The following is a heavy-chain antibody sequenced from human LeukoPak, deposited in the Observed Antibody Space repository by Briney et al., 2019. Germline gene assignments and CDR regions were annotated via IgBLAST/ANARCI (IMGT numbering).Heavy chain of an antibody. J-gene: IGHJ4*02. Sequence: ETLSLTCAVYGGSFSGYYWSWVRQAPGKGLEWVSAISGSGGSTYYADSVKGRFTISRDNSKNTLYLQMNSLRAEDTAVYYCAKYSSGWYLEVDWGQGTLVTVSS. CDR2: ISGSGGST. CDR1: GGSFSGYY. V-gene: IGHV3-23*01. D-gene: IGHD6-19*01. CDR3: AKYSSGWYLEVD.